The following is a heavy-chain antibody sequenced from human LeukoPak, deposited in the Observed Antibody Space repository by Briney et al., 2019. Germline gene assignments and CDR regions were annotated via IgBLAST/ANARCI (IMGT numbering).Heavy chain of an antibody. Sequence: GGSLRLSCAASGFTFSGYSMNWVRQAPGKGLEWVANIKQDGSDKYYVDSVKGRFTISRDNAKNSVFLQMNSLRAEDTAVYYCSGSLHYWGQGTLVTVSS. V-gene: IGHV3-7*05. D-gene: IGHD6-25*01. CDR2: IKQDGSDK. J-gene: IGHJ4*02. CDR1: GFTFSGYS. CDR3: SGSLHY.